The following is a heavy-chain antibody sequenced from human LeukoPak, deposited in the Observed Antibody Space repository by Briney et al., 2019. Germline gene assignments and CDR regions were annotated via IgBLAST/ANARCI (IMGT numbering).Heavy chain of an antibody. V-gene: IGHV3-21*01. CDR2: ISSSSSYI. Sequence: GGSLRLSCAASGFTFSSYSMNWVRQAPGKGLEWVSSISSSSSYIYYADSVKGRFTISRDNAKNSLYLQMNSLRAEDTAVYYCARDRAFTDAFDIWGQGTMVTVSS. CDR1: GFTFSSYS. CDR3: ARDRAFTDAFDI. J-gene: IGHJ3*02.